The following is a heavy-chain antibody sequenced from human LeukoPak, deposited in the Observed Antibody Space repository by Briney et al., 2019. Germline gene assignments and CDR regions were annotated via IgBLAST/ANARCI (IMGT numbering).Heavy chain of an antibody. Sequence: PSETLSLTCTVSGGSISSSSYYWGWIRQPPGKGLEWIGSIYYSGSTYYNPSLKSRVTISVDTSKNQFSLKLSSVTAADTAVYYCASRTIAVAAPFDYWGQGTLVTVSS. V-gene: IGHV4-39*01. D-gene: IGHD6-19*01. CDR3: ASRTIAVAAPFDY. J-gene: IGHJ4*02. CDR1: GGSISSSSYY. CDR2: IYYSGST.